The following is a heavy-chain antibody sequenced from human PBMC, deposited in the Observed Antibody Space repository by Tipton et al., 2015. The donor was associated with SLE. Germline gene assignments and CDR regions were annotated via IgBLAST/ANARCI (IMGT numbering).Heavy chain of an antibody. V-gene: IGHV4-61*01. D-gene: IGHD6-13*01. Sequence: TLSLTCTVSGGSVSSCRYFWSWIRQPPGKGLEWIGYIYYSGSTNYNPSLKSRVTISVDTSKNQFSLKLSSVTAADTAVYYCARRDSSSWYEGGWFDPWGQGTLVTVSS. CDR2: IYYSGST. J-gene: IGHJ5*02. CDR1: GGSVSSCRYF. CDR3: ARRDSSSWYEGGWFDP.